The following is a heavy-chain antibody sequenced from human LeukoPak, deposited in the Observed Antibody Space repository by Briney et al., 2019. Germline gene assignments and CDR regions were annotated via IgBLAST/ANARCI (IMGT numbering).Heavy chain of an antibody. J-gene: IGHJ6*04. CDR3: ARDGTPIHGSGWVYMDV. CDR2: IYYTGST. D-gene: IGHD6-25*01. Sequence: SETLSLTCTVSGGSISNSTYYWGWIRQPPGKGLEWIGIIYYTGSTNYNPSLRSRVSISVDTSGNQFSLKLSSVTAADTAVYYCARDGTPIHGSGWVYMDVWGKGTTVTISS. CDR1: GGSISNSTYY. V-gene: IGHV4-39*02.